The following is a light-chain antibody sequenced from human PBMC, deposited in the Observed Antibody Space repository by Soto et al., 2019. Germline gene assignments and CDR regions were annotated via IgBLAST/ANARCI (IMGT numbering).Light chain of an antibody. Sequence: QSVLTQPPSVSGAPGQRVTISCTGTSSIIGAGYDVHWYQQLPGTAPKLLIYGNSNRPSGVPDRFSGSKSGTSASLAITVLQAEDEADYYCQSYDSSLTHTVFGGGTQLTVL. CDR3: QSYDSSLTHTV. J-gene: IGLJ7*01. CDR1: SSIIGAGYD. V-gene: IGLV1-40*01. CDR2: GNS.